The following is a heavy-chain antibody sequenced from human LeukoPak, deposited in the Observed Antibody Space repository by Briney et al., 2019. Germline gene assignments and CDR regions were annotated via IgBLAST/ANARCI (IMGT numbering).Heavy chain of an antibody. CDR2: IDYSGST. CDR3: ARHSGISTSLPFDY. J-gene: IGHJ4*02. Sequence: SETLSLTCTVSGGSISSSSYYWGRIRQPPGKGLEWIGSIDYSGSTYYNPSLKSRVTISVDTSKNQVSLKLSSVTAADTAVYYCARHSGISTSLPFDYWGQGILVTVSS. D-gene: IGHD1-14*01. CDR1: GGSISSSSYY. V-gene: IGHV4-39*01.